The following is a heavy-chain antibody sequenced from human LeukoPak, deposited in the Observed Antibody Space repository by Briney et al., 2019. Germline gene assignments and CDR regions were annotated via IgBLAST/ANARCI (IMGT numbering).Heavy chain of an antibody. CDR1: GGSISSYY. V-gene: IGHV4-59*01. Sequence: PSETLSLTCTVSGGSISSYYWSWIRQPPGKGLEWIGYIYYGGSTNYNPSLKSRVTISVDTSKNQFSLKLSSVTAADTAVYYCARDHRDYYGSGSYNWFDPWGQGTLVTVSS. CDR2: IYYGGST. CDR3: ARDHRDYYGSGSYNWFDP. D-gene: IGHD3-10*01. J-gene: IGHJ5*02.